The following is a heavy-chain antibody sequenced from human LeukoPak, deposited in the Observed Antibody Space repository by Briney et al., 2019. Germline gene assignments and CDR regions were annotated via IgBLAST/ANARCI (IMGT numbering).Heavy chain of an antibody. Sequence: PSETLSLTCTVSGGSVTSYYWSRIRQPPGKGLEWVGYGDHLGEVVYNPSLQSRVTISIDASNSQFSLRLTSVTATDTAVYHCARLSDLYNGTYLLDSWSQGTLVIVSS. D-gene: IGHD1-26*01. V-gene: IGHV4-59*08. CDR1: GGSVTSYY. CDR2: GDHLGEV. CDR3: ARLSDLYNGTYLLDS. J-gene: IGHJ4*02.